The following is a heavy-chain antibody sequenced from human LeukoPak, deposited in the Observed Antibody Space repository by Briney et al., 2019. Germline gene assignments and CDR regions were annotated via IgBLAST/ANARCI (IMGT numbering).Heavy chain of an antibody. D-gene: IGHD1-1*01. CDR3: ARDSIQLWPNAIDF. J-gene: IGHJ4*02. Sequence: GGSLRFSCATSGFTFSGYSMNWVRQAPGKGLEWISYISSSSINIHYGDSVKGRFTISRDNAENSLYLQMNSLRAEDTAVYYCARDSIQLWPNAIDFWGQGTLVTVSS. CDR2: ISSSSINI. V-gene: IGHV3-48*01. CDR1: GFTFSGYS.